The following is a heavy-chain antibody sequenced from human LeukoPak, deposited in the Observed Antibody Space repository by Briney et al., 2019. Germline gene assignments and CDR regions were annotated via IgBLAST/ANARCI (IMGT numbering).Heavy chain of an antibody. CDR3: ARDPHHCSGGSCYGY. CDR1: GGTFSSYA. D-gene: IGHD2-15*01. Sequence: SVKVSCKAPGGTFSSYAISWVRQAPGQGLEWMGRIIPIFGTANYAQKFQGRVTITTDESTSTAYMELSSLRSEDTAVYYCARDPHHCSGGSCYGYWGQGTLVTVSS. J-gene: IGHJ4*02. CDR2: IIPIFGTA. V-gene: IGHV1-69*05.